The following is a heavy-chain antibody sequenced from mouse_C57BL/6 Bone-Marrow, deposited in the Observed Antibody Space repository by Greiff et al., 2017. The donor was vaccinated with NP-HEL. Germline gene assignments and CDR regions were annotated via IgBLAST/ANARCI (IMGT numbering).Heavy chain of an antibody. V-gene: IGHV1-74*01. Sequence: QVQLQQPGAELVKPGASVKVSCKASGYTFTSYWMHWVKQRPGQGLEWIGRLHPSDSDPHYNPQFKGTATLTVAKSSSTAYMPLSSLTSEDSAVYYCAIIGDYGSSPWYFDVWGTGTTVTVSS. D-gene: IGHD1-1*01. CDR3: AIIGDYGSSPWYFDV. CDR2: LHPSDSDP. J-gene: IGHJ1*03. CDR1: GYTFTSYW.